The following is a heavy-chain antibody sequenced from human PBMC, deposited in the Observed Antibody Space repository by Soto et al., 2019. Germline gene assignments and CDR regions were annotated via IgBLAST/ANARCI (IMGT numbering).Heavy chain of an antibody. Sequence: PSETLSLTCTVSGGSINTGGYFWTWIRQHPGKGLEWIGYIASSGSTYYNPSLKGRLTIAADTSENQFSLRLTSVTAADTAVYYCARVKAAVGYGPYYYGMDVWGQGTTVTVSS. CDR1: GGSINTGGYF. J-gene: IGHJ6*02. CDR2: IASSGST. CDR3: ARVKAAVGYGPYYYGMDV. D-gene: IGHD4-17*01. V-gene: IGHV4-31*03.